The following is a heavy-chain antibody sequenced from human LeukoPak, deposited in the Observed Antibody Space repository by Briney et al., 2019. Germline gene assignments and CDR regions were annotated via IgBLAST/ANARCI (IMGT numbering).Heavy chain of an antibody. CDR1: GFRFSDYY. J-gene: IGHJ4*02. D-gene: IGHD3-16*01. Sequence: GGSLRLSCGASGFRFSDYYMAWIRQAPGKGLEWISYISYSGSPIDYADSMKGRFTISRDNAKNSLYLQVDSLRVEDTAVYYCARGLYSYDYWGQGTLVTVSS. CDR3: ARGLYSYDY. V-gene: IGHV3-11*04. CDR2: ISYSGSPI.